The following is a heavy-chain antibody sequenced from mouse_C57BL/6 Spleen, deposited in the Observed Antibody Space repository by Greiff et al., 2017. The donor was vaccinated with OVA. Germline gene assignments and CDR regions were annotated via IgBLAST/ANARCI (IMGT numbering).Heavy chain of an antibody. V-gene: IGHV1-7*01. CDR2: INPSSGYT. D-gene: IGHD1-3*01. CDR3: ARRGDYNEGFSY. CDR1: GYTFTSYW. Sequence: QVQLQQSGAELAKPGASVKLSCKASGYTFTSYWMHWVKQRPGQGLEWIGYINPSSGYTKYNQKFKDKATLTADKSSNTAYMQLSSLTYEDAAVYCVARRGDYNEGFSYWGQGTLVTVSA. J-gene: IGHJ3*01.